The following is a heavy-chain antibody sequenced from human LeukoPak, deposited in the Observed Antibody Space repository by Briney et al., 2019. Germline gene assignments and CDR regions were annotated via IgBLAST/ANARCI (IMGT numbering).Heavy chain of an antibody. CDR1: GYTFTSYG. CDR3: AREYHYYDSSGYYNWFDP. CDR2: ISAYNGNT. V-gene: IGHV1-18*01. J-gene: IGHJ5*02. Sequence: ASVKVSCKASGYTFTSYGISWVRQAPGQGLEWMGWISAYNGNTNYAQKLRGRVTMTTDTSTSTAYMELRSLRSDDTAVYYCAREYHYYDSSGYYNWFDPWGQGTLVTVSS. D-gene: IGHD3-22*01.